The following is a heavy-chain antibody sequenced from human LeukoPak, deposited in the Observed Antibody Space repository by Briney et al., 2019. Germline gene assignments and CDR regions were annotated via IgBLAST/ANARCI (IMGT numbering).Heavy chain of an antibody. CDR3: ARDDGYNYEGMDV. D-gene: IGHD5-24*01. V-gene: IGHV3-48*04. CDR1: GFTFSSYS. Sequence: PGGSLRLSCAASGFTFSSYSMNWVRRAPGKGLEWVSYISSSSSTIYYADSVKGRFTISRDNAKNSLYLQMNSLRAEDTAVYYCARDDGYNYEGMDVWGQGTTVTVSS. CDR2: ISSSSSTI. J-gene: IGHJ6*02.